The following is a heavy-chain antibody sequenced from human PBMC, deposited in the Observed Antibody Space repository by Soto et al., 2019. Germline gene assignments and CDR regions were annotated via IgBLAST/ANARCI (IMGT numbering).Heavy chain of an antibody. CDR2: IYNGERT. J-gene: IGHJ4*02. Sequence: QVHLQESGPGLVKPSETMSLTCTASGASIRNFYWNWVRQFPGKGLEWIGHIYNGERTNYNPSLKSRFTISVDTSKNQFSLKLSSVTVADTAVYYCAQSTGWPGFDYWVQGTLVAVSS. V-gene: IGHV4-59*01. D-gene: IGHD6-19*01. CDR1: GASIRNFY. CDR3: AQSTGWPGFDY.